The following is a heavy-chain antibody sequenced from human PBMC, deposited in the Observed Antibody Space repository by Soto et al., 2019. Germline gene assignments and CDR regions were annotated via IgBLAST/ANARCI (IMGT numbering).Heavy chain of an antibody. V-gene: IGHV3-9*01. CDR3: ARTRFYDILTGYMY. Sequence: GGSLRLSCAASVFTFDDYAMHWVRQAPGKGLEWVSGISWNSGSIGYADSVKGRFTISRDNAKNSLYLQMNSLRAEDTALYYCARTRFYDILTGYMYWGQGTLVTVSS. D-gene: IGHD3-9*01. CDR2: ISWNSGSI. J-gene: IGHJ4*02. CDR1: VFTFDDYA.